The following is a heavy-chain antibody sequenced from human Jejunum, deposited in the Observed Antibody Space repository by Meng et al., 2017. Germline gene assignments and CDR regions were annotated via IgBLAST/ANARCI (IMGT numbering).Heavy chain of an antibody. V-gene: IGHV1-3*01. CDR2: INAGNGNT. D-gene: IGHD1-26*01. CDR3: ARDERGWATPGYY. Sequence: VQLVQSGAEVNKPGASVNVSCKASGSTFTSYAMHWVRQAPGQRLEWMGWINAGNGNTKYSQKFQGRVTITRDTSASTAYMELSSLRSEATAVYYCARDERGWATPGYYWGQGTLVTVSS. J-gene: IGHJ4*02. CDR1: GSTFTSYA.